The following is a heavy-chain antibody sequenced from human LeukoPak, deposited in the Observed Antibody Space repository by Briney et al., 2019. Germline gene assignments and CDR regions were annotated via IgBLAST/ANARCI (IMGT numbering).Heavy chain of an antibody. CDR2: ISYDGSNK. V-gene: IGHV3-30-3*01. Sequence: GRSLRLSCAASGFTFSTYTIHWVRQALGKGLEWVAVISYDGSNKYYADSVKGRFTISRDNSKNTLYLQMNSLRAEDTAVYYCARDWVVTASYYYGMDVWGQGTTVTVSS. D-gene: IGHD2-21*02. CDR3: ARDWVVTASYYYGMDV. CDR1: GFTFSTYT. J-gene: IGHJ6*02.